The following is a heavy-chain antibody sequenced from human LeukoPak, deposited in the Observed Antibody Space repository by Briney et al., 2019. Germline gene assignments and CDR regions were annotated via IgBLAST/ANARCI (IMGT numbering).Heavy chain of an antibody. D-gene: IGHD5-12*01. V-gene: IGHV4-59*12. J-gene: IGHJ3*02. CDR1: GVSISNYY. CDR2: AYYSGST. Sequence: SETLSLTCTVSGVSISNYYWSWIRQPPGKGLEWIGYAYYSGSTNYNPSLKSRVTISVDTSKNQFSLKLSSVTAADTAVYYCARYGGCGNQWLRLSPRCGFDIWGQGTMVTVSS. CDR3: ARYGGCGNQWLRLSPRCGFDI.